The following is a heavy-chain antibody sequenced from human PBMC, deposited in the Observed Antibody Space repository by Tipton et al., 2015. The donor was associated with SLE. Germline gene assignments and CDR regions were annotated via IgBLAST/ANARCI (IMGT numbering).Heavy chain of an antibody. J-gene: IGHJ6*03. V-gene: IGHV3-21*01. CDR2: ISSSSSYI. D-gene: IGHD6-13*01. CDR3: ARDRSSSWYPHYYYMDV. CDR1: GFTFSSYS. Sequence: GSLRLSCAASGFTFSSYSMNWVRQAPGKGLEWVSSISSSSSYIYYADSVKGRFTISRDNAKNSLYLQMNSLRAEDTAVYYCARDRSSSWYPHYYYMDVWGKGTTVTVSS.